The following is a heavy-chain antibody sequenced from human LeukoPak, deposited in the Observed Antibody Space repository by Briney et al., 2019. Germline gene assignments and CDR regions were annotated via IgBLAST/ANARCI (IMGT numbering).Heavy chain of an antibody. Sequence: SETLSLTCTVSGGSISSYYWSWIRQPPGKGLEWIGYIYYSGSTNYNPSLKSRVTISVDTSKNQFSLKLSSVTAADTAVYYCARWTWVNFDYWGQGTLVTVSS. CDR2: IYYSGST. CDR3: ARWTWVNFDY. D-gene: IGHD3/OR15-3a*01. CDR1: GGSISSYY. V-gene: IGHV4-59*01. J-gene: IGHJ4*02.